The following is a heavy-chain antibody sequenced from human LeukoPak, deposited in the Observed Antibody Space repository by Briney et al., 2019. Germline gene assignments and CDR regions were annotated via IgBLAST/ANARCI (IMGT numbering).Heavy chain of an antibody. CDR1: GGTFSSYA. CDR3: ARSLSGSYQPHDY. D-gene: IGHD1-26*01. CDR2: IIPIFGTA. V-gene: IGHV1-69*13. J-gene: IGHJ4*02. Sequence: SVKVSCKASGGTFSSYAISWVRHAPGQGLEWMGGIIPIFGTANYAQKFQGRVTITADESTGTAYMELSSLRSEDTAVYYCARSLSGSYQPHDYWGQGTLVTVSS.